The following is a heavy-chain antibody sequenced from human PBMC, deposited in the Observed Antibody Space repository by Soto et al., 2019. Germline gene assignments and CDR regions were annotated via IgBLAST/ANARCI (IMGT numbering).Heavy chain of an antibody. CDR1: GFTFSTYT. CDR3: TRTPDY. J-gene: IGHJ4*02. V-gene: IGHV3-21*01. Sequence: GGSLRLSCAASGFTFSTYTMTWVRQAPGKGLEWVASLNSISSSVYYVDSVRGRFTISRDNSKNSLFLQLNGLRPEDTGFYYCTRTPDYWGPGTLVTVSS. CDR2: LNSISSSV.